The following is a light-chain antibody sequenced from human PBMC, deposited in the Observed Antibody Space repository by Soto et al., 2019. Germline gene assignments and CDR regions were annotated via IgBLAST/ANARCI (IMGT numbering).Light chain of an antibody. J-gene: IGLJ2*01. Sequence: QSALTQPASVSGSAGQSITISCSGTMRDVGAYNLVSWYQQHPGTAPKLIIYDVTNRPSGVSSRFSGSKSGNTASLTISGLQAEDEADYYCSSYTRSTTLVVFGGGTKLTVL. CDR1: MRDVGAYNL. CDR3: SSYTRSTTLVV. V-gene: IGLV2-14*03. CDR2: DVT.